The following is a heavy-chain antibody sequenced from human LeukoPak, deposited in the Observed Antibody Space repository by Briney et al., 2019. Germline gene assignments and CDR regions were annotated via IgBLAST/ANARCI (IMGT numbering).Heavy chain of an antibody. J-gene: IGHJ3*02. Sequence: GASVKVSCKASGGTFSSYAISWVRQAPGQGLEWMGGIIPIFGTANYAQKFQGRVTITADESTSTAYMELSSLRSEDTAVYYCARGSPQLRLAFDIWGQGTMVTVSS. V-gene: IGHV1-69*13. CDR1: GGTFSSYA. D-gene: IGHD6-6*01. CDR2: IIPIFGTA. CDR3: ARGSPQLRLAFDI.